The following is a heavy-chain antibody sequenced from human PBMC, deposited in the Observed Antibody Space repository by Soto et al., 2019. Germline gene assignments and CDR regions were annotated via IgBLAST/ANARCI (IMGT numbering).Heavy chain of an antibody. CDR3: ARLRARPPGYYYGMDV. CDR2: IWYDGSNK. Sequence: PGGSLRLSCAASGFTFSSYGMHWVRQAPGKGLEWVAVIWYDGSNKYYADSVKGRFTISRDKSKNTLYLQMNSLRAEDTAVYYCARLRARPPGYYYGMDVWGQGTTVTVSS. D-gene: IGHD6-6*01. CDR1: GFTFSSYG. V-gene: IGHV3-33*01. J-gene: IGHJ6*02.